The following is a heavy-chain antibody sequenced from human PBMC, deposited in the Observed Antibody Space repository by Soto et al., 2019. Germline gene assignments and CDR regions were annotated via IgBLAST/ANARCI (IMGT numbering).Heavy chain of an antibody. CDR2: IYYSGST. CDR3: AIQGLKGYCSGGSCYSVPMDV. D-gene: IGHD2-15*01. Sequence: QLQLQESGPGLVKPSETLSLTCTVSGGSISSSSYYWGWIRQPPGKGLEWIGSIYYSGSTYYNPSRKSRVTLSVCTSKNQCSLRLSSVTAADTAVYYCAIQGLKGYCSGGSCYSVPMDVWSKGTTVTVSS. CDR1: GGSISSSSYY. J-gene: IGHJ6*03. V-gene: IGHV4-39*01.